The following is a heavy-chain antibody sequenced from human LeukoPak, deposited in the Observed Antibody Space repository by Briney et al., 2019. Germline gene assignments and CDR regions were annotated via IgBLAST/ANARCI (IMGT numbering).Heavy chain of an antibody. J-gene: IGHJ4*02. CDR2: IYPGDSDT. CDR1: GYSFTGYW. D-gene: IGHD3-10*01. Sequence: GESLKISCKGSGYSFTGYWIGWVRQMPGKGLEWMGIIYPGDSDTRYSPSFQGQVTISADKSISTAYLQWSSLKASDTAMYYCARGGSTMVTPYYFDYWGQGTLVTVSS. V-gene: IGHV5-51*01. CDR3: ARGGSTMVTPYYFDY.